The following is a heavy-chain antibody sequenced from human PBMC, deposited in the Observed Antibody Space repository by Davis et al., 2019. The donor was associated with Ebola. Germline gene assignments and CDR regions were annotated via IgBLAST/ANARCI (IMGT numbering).Heavy chain of an antibody. D-gene: IGHD2-2*02. CDR2: ISYDGSNK. V-gene: IGHV3-30-3*01. CDR3: AKDSPGYCSSTSCYTPGGMDV. Sequence: GESLKISCAASGFTFSSYAMHWVRQAPGKGLEWVAVISYDGSNKYYADSVKGRFTISRDNSKNTLYLQMNSLRAEDTAVYYCAKDSPGYCSSTSCYTPGGMDVWGQGTTVTVSS. J-gene: IGHJ6*02. CDR1: GFTFSSYA.